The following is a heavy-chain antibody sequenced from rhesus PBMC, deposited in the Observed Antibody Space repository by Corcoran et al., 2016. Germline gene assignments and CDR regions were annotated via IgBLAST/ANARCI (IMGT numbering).Heavy chain of an antibody. V-gene: IGHV4-99*01. CDR1: GYSISSGYS. D-gene: IGHD3-28*01. CDR2: ISGSSAST. Sequence: QVQLQESGPGLVKPSETLSLPCAVSGYSISSGYSWGWIRQPPGKGLGYMGYISGSSASTNLKSRVPISKDTSKNQFSRKLSSVTAADTAVYYWARYVLHMRMVDYWGQGVLVTVSS. CDR3: ARYVLHMRMVDY. J-gene: IGHJ4*01.